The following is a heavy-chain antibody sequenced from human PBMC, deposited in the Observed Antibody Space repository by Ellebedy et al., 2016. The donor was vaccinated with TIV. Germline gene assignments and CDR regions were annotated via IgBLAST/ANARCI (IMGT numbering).Heavy chain of an antibody. CDR3: ARGAMAAAGDDY. Sequence: GESLKISCAASGFTFSSYRMNWVRQAPGKGLGWVSSISSNSNYIYYADSVRGRFTISRDNAKKSLYLQMNSLRAEDTAVYYCARGAMAAAGDDYWGQGTLVTVSS. D-gene: IGHD6-13*01. V-gene: IGHV3-21*01. CDR1: GFTFSSYR. CDR2: ISSNSNYI. J-gene: IGHJ4*02.